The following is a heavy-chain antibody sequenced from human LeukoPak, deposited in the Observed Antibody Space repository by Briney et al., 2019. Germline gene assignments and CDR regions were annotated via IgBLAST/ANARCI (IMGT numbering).Heavy chain of an antibody. CDR3: AREVRWNDNYNWFDP. CDR2: IIPIFGTA. D-gene: IGHD1-1*01. CDR1: GGTFSSYA. V-gene: IGHV1-69*06. Sequence: ASVKVSCKASGGTFSSYAISWVRQAPGQGLEWMGGIIPIFGTANYAQKFQGRVTITADKSTSTAYMELSRLRSDDTAVYYCAREVRWNDNYNWFDPWGQGTLVTVSS. J-gene: IGHJ5*02.